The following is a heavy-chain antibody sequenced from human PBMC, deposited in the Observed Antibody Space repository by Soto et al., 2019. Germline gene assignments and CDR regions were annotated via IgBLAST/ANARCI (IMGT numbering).Heavy chain of an antibody. V-gene: IGHV4-59*01. CDR3: ARDYYDSSGYEYYFDY. Sequence: SETLSLTCTVSGGSINNYYWSWIRQPPGKGLEWIGHIYYSGSTKYNPSLKSRVTISVDTSKNQFSLKLSSVTAADTAMYYCARDYYDSSGYEYYFDYWGQGTLVTVSS. CDR1: GGSINNYY. J-gene: IGHJ4*02. D-gene: IGHD3-22*01. CDR2: IYYSGST.